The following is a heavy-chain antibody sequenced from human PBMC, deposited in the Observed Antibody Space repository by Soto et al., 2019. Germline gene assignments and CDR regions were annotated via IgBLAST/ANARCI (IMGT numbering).Heavy chain of an antibody. Sequence: GGSLRLSCAASGFTFSSYAMHWVRQAPGKGLEWVAVISYDGSNKYYADSVKGRFTISRDNSKNTLYLQMNSLRAEDTAVYYCARDHYYGNSGPFDYWGQGTLVTVSS. CDR2: ISYDGSNK. V-gene: IGHV3-30-3*01. CDR1: GFTFSSYA. J-gene: IGHJ4*02. D-gene: IGHD4-17*01. CDR3: ARDHYYGNSGPFDY.